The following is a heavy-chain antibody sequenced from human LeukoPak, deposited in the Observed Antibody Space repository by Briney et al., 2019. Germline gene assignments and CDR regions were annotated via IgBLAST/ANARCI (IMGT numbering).Heavy chain of an antibody. CDR1: GFIFSSYA. D-gene: IGHD3-3*02. Sequence: GGSLRLSCAASGFIFSSYAMGWVRQPPGKGLEWVSSISESGGGTYYADSVEGRFTISRDNSKNTLYLQMSSLRAEDTAVYYCAKEAIRISMVSQHWGQGTLVTVSS. V-gene: IGHV3-23*01. J-gene: IGHJ1*01. CDR3: AKEAIRISMVSQH. CDR2: ISESGGGT.